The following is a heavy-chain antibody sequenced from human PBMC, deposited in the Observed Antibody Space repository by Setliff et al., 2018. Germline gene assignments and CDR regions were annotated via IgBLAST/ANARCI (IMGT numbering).Heavy chain of an antibody. CDR3: ARNRLLIAVDQGFDP. D-gene: IGHD6-19*01. J-gene: IGHJ5*02. CDR2: IYTSGNT. V-gene: IGHV4-61*09. CDR1: GGSISSGSYY. Sequence: SETLSLTCTVSGGSISSGSYYWGWIRQPAGKGLEWIGHIYTSGNTDYSPSLKSRVTMSVDTSKNQFSLKLSSVTAADTAVYYCARNRLLIAVDQGFDPWGQGTLVTVSS.